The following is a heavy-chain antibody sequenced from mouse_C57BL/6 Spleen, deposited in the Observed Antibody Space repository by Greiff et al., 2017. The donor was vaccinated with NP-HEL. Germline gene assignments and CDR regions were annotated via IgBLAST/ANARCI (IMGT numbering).Heavy chain of an antibody. CDR2: IDPSDSYT. V-gene: IGHV1-50*01. CDR1: GYTFTSYW. CDR3: ARRGADY. J-gene: IGHJ2*01. Sequence: QVQLQQPGAELVKPGASVKLSCKASGYTFTSYWMQWVKQRPGQGLEWIGEIDPSDSYTNYNQKFKGEATLTVDTSSSTAYMQLSSLTSEDSAVYYCARRGADYWGQGTTLTVSS.